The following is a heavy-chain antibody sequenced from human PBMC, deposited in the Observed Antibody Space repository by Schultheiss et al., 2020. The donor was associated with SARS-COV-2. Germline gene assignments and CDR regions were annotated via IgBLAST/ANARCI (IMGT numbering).Heavy chain of an antibody. J-gene: IGHJ3*02. V-gene: IGHV3-15*01. CDR1: GFTFSNAW. Sequence: GGSLRLSFAASGFTFSNAWMSWVRQAPGKGLEWVGRIKSKTDGGTTDYAAPVKGRFTISRDDSKNTLYLQMNSLKTEDTAVYYCSKGTYYYDSSGYYFSHAGAFDIWGQGTMVTVSS. D-gene: IGHD3-22*01. CDR2: IKSKTDGGTT. CDR3: SKGTYYYDSSGYYFSHAGAFDI.